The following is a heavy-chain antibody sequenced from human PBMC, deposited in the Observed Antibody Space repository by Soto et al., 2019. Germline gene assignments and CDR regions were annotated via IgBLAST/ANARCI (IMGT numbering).Heavy chain of an antibody. CDR2: VFDHGST. Sequence: QVQLQESGPGLVKPWGTLSLTCAVSGVSISGGNVWSWVRQPPGKGLEWIGEVFDHGSTNYNPSLKRRVTVSVDKSQNDFSLNLTSVTAADTAVYYCAIVLAGNKEWFDSWGEGILVTVST. V-gene: IGHV4-4*02. CDR1: GVSISGGNV. CDR3: AIVLAGNKEWFDS. J-gene: IGHJ5*01.